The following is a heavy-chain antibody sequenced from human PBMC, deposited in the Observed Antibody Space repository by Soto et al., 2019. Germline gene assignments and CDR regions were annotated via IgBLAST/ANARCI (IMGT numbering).Heavy chain of an antibody. V-gene: IGHV1-18*04. CDR1: GYTFTSYG. CDR2: ISAYNGNT. J-gene: IGHJ4*02. D-gene: IGHD3-22*01. Sequence: ASVKVSCKASGYTFTSYGISWVRQAPGQGLEWMGWISAYNGNTNYAQKLQGRVTITADTSTSTAYMELSSLRSEDTAVYYCARVRGSSWYRGYYDSSGYFDYWGQGTLVTVSS. CDR3: ARVRGSSWYRGYYDSSGYFDY.